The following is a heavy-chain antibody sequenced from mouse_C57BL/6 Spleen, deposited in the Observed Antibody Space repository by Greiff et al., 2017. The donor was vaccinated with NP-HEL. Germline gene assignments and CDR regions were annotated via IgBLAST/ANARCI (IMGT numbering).Heavy chain of an antibody. CDR1: GYTFTSYW. CDR3: AYGYDGDFDY. V-gene: IGHV1-74*01. Sequence: QVQLQQPGAELVKPGASVKVSCKASGYTFTSYWMHWVKQRPGQGLEWIGRIHPSDSDTNYNQKFKGKATLTVEKSSSTADMQLSSMTSEDSAVYYCAYGYDGDFDYWGQGTTLTVSS. D-gene: IGHD2-2*01. CDR2: IHPSDSDT. J-gene: IGHJ2*01.